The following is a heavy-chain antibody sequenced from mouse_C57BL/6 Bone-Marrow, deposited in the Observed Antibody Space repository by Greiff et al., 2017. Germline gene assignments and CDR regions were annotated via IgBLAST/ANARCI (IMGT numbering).Heavy chain of an antibody. CDR1: GYAFTNYL. D-gene: IGHD2-4*01. CDR3: ARSGDYDGGFAY. Sequence: QVQLKQSGAELVRPGTSVKVSCKASGYAFTNYLIEWVKQRPGQGLEWIGVINPGSGGTNYNEKFKGKATLTADKTSSTAYMQLGSLTSEDSAVDFCARSGDYDGGFAYWGQGTLVTVSA. J-gene: IGHJ3*01. V-gene: IGHV1-54*01. CDR2: INPGSGGT.